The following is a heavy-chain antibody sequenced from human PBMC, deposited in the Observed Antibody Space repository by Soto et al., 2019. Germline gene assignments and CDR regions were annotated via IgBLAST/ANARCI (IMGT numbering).Heavy chain of an antibody. J-gene: IGHJ4*02. Sequence: ASVKVSCKASGYTFTSYYMHWVRQAPGQGLEWMGIINPSGGSTSYAQKFQGRVTMTRDTSTNTVYMELSSLISEDTAVYFCARTTYLHDTNGQSYFFDHWGQGTLVTVSS. V-gene: IGHV1-46*03. D-gene: IGHD2-8*01. CDR3: ARTTYLHDTNGQSYFFDH. CDR1: GYTFTSYY. CDR2: INPSGGST.